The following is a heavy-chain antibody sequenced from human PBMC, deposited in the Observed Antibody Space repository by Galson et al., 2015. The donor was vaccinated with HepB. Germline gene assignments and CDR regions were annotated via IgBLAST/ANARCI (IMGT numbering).Heavy chain of an antibody. CDR3: AKWGYGDYHYYYSGMDV. J-gene: IGHJ6*02. D-gene: IGHD4-17*01. CDR1: GGTFGSTA. V-gene: IGHV1-69*06. CDR2: IIPMFGTA. Sequence: SVKVSCKASGGTFGSTAISWVRQAPGQGLEWMGGIIPMFGTANYAQKFQGRVTFTADKSTSTAYMDLSSLRSEDTAVYYCAKWGYGDYHYYYSGMDVWGQGTTVIVSS.